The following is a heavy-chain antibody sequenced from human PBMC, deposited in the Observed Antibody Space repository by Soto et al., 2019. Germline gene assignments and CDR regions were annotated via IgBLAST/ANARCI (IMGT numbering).Heavy chain of an antibody. J-gene: IGHJ5*02. CDR1: GDSVSSNSAA. V-gene: IGHV6-1*01. D-gene: IGHD3-22*01. CDR3: ARDLLLAYDSGGYYYDWFDP. CDR2: TYYRSKWYN. Sequence: SQTLSLTCAISGDSVSSNSAAWNWIRQSPSRGLEWLGRTYYRSKWYNDYAVSVKSRITINPDTSTNQFSLQLNSMTPEDTAVYYCARDLLLAYDSGGYYYDWFDPWGQGTLVTVSS.